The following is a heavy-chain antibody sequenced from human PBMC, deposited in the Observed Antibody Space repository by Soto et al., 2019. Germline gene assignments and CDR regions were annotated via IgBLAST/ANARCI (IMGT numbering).Heavy chain of an antibody. Sequence: ASLKVSCKASGYTLTSYGISWLRQAPGQGLEWMGWISAYNGNTNYAQKLQGRVTMTTDTSTSTAYMELRSLRSYDTAVYYCARSWYSSSYTDPWGQGTLVTVTS. CDR2: ISAYNGNT. V-gene: IGHV1-18*04. J-gene: IGHJ5*02. CDR3: ARSWYSSSYTDP. CDR1: GYTLTSYG. D-gene: IGHD6-13*01.